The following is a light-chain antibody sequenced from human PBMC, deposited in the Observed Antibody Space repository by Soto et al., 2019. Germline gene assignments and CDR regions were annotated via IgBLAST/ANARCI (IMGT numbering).Light chain of an antibody. V-gene: IGLV1-44*01. CDR3: AAWDDSLNGRV. CDR2: KSN. J-gene: IGLJ3*02. CDR1: SSNIGSNT. Sequence: QSVLTQPPSASATPGQRVTISCSGSSSNIGSNTVNWYQQLPGTAPKLLIYKSNQRPSGVPDRFSGSKSGTSASLAISGLQSEDEADYHCAAWDDSLNGRVFGGGTKVTVL.